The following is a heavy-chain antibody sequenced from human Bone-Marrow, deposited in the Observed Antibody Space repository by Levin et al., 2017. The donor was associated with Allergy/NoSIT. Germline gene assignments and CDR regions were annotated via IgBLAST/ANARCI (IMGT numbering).Heavy chain of an antibody. J-gene: IGHJ3*02. CDR1: GFTFSRYG. Sequence: GESLKISCAASGFTFSRYGMSWVRQAPGKGLEWVSALSGSGGSTYYADSVKGRFTVSRDNSKNTLFLQMTSLRVEDTAVYYCAKDRGWYGDAFDTWGKGTMVTVSS. D-gene: IGHD6-19*01. CDR3: AKDRGWYGDAFDT. CDR2: LSGSGGST. V-gene: IGHV3-23*01.